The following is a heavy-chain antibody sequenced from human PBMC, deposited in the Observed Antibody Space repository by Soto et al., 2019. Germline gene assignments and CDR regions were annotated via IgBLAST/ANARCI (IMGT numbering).Heavy chain of an antibody. J-gene: IGHJ2*01. CDR3: ARKPHWQYWYFDL. D-gene: IGHD1-1*01. V-gene: IGHV3-20*01. CDR2: ISGSGVNA. CDR1: GFAFQNHG. Sequence: EVKLVESGGSVIRPGGSLRLSCAASGFAFQNHGMAWVRQVPGKGLERVAGISGSGVNAGYADSVKGRFTISRDNGDNSLYLEINNLGVEDTALYHCARKPHWQYWYFDLWGRGTLVTVSS.